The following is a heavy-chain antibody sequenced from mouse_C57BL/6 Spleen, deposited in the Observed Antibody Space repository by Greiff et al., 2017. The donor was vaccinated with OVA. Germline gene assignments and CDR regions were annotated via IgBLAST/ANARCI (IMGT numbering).Heavy chain of an antibody. D-gene: IGHD2-1*01. CDR3: ARKGDGNYDYAMDY. V-gene: IGHV2-2*01. J-gene: IGHJ4*01. Sequence: VQLQQSGPGLVQPSQSLSITCTVSGFSLTSYGVDWVRQSPGKGLEWLGVIWSGGSTDYNAAFISRLSISKDNSKSQVFFKMNSLQADDTAIYYCARKGDGNYDYAMDYWGQGTSVTVSS. CDR1: GFSLTSYG. CDR2: IWSGGST.